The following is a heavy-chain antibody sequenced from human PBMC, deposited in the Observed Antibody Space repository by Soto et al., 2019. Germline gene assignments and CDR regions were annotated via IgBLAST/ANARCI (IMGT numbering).Heavy chain of an antibody. CDR1: GGSVSSGSYY. Sequence: TLSLTCTVSGGSVSSGSYYWSWIRQPPGKGLEWIGYIYYSGSTNYNPSLKSRVTISVDTSKNQFSLKLSSVTAADTAVYYCARADRLYSSGPDRNYYYYYGMDVWGQGTTVTVSS. D-gene: IGHD6-19*01. V-gene: IGHV4-61*01. CDR3: ARADRLYSSGPDRNYYYYYGMDV. CDR2: IYYSGST. J-gene: IGHJ6*02.